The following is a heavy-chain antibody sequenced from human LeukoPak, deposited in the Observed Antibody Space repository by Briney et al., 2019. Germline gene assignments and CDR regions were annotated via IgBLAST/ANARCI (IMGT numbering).Heavy chain of an antibody. J-gene: IGHJ5*02. CDR3: ARDLPSGAAGTFDP. CDR1: GFTFSDYY. Sequence: GASVRLSCAASGFTFSDYYMSWIRQAPGKGLEWVSYISSSSSYTNYADSVKGRFTIFRDNAKNSLYLQMNSLRAEDTAVYYCARDLPSGAAGTFDPWGQGTLVTVSS. V-gene: IGHV3-11*05. CDR2: ISSSSSYT. D-gene: IGHD6-13*01.